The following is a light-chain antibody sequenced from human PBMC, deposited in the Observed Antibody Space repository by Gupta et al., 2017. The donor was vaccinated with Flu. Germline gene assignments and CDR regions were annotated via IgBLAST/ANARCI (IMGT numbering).Light chain of an antibody. CDR3: QQYNNRPPYS. CDR1: QSVSSK. Sequence: EIVMTQSPATLSVSRGESDNLSCRASQSVSSKLAWYQQTPGQAPSLLIYGASTRATGIPARFSGSGSGTKFTLSISSLQSEDVSVYYCQQYNNRPPYSFGQGTKLEIK. V-gene: IGKV3-15*01. CDR2: GAS. J-gene: IGKJ2*03.